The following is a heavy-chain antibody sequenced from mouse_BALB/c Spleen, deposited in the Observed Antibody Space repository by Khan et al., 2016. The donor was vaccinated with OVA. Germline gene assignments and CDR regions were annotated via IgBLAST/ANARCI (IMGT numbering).Heavy chain of an antibody. V-gene: IGHV3-2*02. D-gene: IGHD1-1*01. J-gene: IGHJ2*01. CDR2: ISYSGVT. CDR1: GYSITSGYA. CDR3: ARGNYYGYYFDY. Sequence: EVQLVESGPGLVKPSQSLSLPCTVTGYSITSGYAWNWIRQFPGNKLEWMGYISYSGVTSYTPSLKSRISLTRDTSKNQFLLKLNSVTTEDTATYYCARGNYYGYYFDYWGQGTTLTVSS.